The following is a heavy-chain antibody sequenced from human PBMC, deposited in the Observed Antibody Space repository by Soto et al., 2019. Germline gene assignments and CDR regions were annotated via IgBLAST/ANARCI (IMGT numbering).Heavy chain of an antibody. CDR2: IYYSGST. V-gene: IGHV4-61*01. D-gene: IGHD3-3*01. J-gene: IGHJ4*02. Sequence: PSETLSLTCTVSGGSVSSGSYYWSWIRQPPGKGLEWIGYIYYSGSTNYNPSLKSRVTISVDTSKNQFSLKLSSVTAADTAVYCCARDSPEFDFWSGYHYYFDYWGQGTLVTVSS. CDR1: GGSVSSGSYY. CDR3: ARDSPEFDFWSGYHYYFDY.